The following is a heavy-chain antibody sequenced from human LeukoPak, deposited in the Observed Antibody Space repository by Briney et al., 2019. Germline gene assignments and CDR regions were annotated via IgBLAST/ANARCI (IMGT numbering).Heavy chain of an antibody. CDR2: TYYRSKWYY. D-gene: IGHD1-26*01. Sequence: SQTLSLTCAISGDRVSSNSAAWNWIRQSPSRGLEWLGRTYYRSKWYYDYAVSVKSRITINPDTSKNQFSLRLDSVTLEDTAVYYCARARIVGATRCLDYWGQGTLVTVSS. CDR3: ARARIVGATRCLDY. J-gene: IGHJ4*02. CDR1: GDRVSSNSAA. V-gene: IGHV6-1*01.